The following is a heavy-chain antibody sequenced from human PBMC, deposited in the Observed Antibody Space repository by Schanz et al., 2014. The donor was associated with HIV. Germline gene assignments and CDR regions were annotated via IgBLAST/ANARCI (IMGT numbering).Heavy chain of an antibody. CDR2: IIPIFGAA. D-gene: IGHD2-21*01. J-gene: IGHJ5*02. V-gene: IGHV1-69*13. CDR3: ARDDVLDSLAS. Sequence: QVPLQQSGSEVKKPGSSVKVSCTASGDGFTTRTISWLRQAPGHALEWMGGIIPIFGAAKNAPKFQGRVTITADESTSTAYMELTGLNPEDTAIYYCARDDVLDSLASWGQGTLVIVSS. CDR1: GDGFTTRT.